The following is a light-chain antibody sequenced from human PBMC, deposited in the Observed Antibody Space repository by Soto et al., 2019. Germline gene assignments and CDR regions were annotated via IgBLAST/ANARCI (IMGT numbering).Light chain of an antibody. CDR2: DAS. CDR3: QQHTNWPLT. J-gene: IGKJ4*01. Sequence: DVQITQCPSTLSASVVDRVTITCRASQSISNWLAWYQQKPGKAPKLLIYDASSLESGVPSRFSGSGSGTDFTLTISSLEPEDFAVYYCQQHTNWPLTFGGGTKVDI. CDR1: QSISNW. V-gene: IGKV1-5*01.